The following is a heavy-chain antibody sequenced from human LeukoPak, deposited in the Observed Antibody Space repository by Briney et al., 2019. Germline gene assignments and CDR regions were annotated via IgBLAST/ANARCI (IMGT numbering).Heavy chain of an antibody. J-gene: IGHJ4*02. CDR3: AKAGLVRGGALDS. Sequence: GGSLRLSCAASGFTFSSYAMTWVRQAPGKGLEWVTSITGSGDGTSAADSVTGRFSISRDNSKSTLYLQMNSLRVEDTAVYYCAKAGLVRGGALDSWGQGTLVTVSS. CDR2: ITGSGDGT. D-gene: IGHD4/OR15-4a*01. V-gene: IGHV3-23*01. CDR1: GFTFSSYA.